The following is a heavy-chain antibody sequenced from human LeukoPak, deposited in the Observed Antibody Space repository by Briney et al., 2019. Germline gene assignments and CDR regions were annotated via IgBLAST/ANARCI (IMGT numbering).Heavy chain of an antibody. V-gene: IGHV3-30*02. Sequence: PGGSLRLSCAASGFTFSSYGMHWVRQAPGKGLEWVAFIRYDGSNKYYADSVKGRFTISRDNSKNTLYLQMNSLRAEDTAVYYCAKDPLWFGESYPAFDIWGQGTMVTVSS. D-gene: IGHD3-10*01. CDR3: AKDPLWFGESYPAFDI. J-gene: IGHJ3*02. CDR1: GFTFSSYG. CDR2: IRYDGSNK.